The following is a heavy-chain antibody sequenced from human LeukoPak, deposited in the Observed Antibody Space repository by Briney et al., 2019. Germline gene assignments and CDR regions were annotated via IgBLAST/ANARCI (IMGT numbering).Heavy chain of an antibody. J-gene: IGHJ2*01. CDR3: ARGAYYYDSSGYNWYFDL. CDR2: MFYSGIT. V-gene: IGHV4-59*01. CDR1: GGSFSGYS. Sequence: SETLSLTCAVYGGSFSGYSWSWIRQPPGKGLEWIGYMFYSGITNYNPSLKSRVTISIDTSKNQFSLKLSSVTAADTAVYYCARGAYYYDSSGYNWYFDLWGRGTLVTVSS. D-gene: IGHD3-22*01.